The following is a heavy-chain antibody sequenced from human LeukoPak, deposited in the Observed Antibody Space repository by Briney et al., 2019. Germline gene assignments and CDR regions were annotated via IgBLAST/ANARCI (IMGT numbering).Heavy chain of an antibody. CDR1: GFTFSSYT. CDR2: ISSDGSNK. CDR3: ARDDVNWDIVATIGGVFDY. J-gene: IGHJ4*02. Sequence: GRSLRLSCAASGFTFSSYTMHWLRQAPGKGLEWVAVISSDGSNKYSADSVKGRFTISRDNSKNTLYLQMNSLRAEDTAVYYCARDDVNWDIVATIGGVFDYWGQGTLVTVSS. V-gene: IGHV3-30-3*01. D-gene: IGHD5-12*01.